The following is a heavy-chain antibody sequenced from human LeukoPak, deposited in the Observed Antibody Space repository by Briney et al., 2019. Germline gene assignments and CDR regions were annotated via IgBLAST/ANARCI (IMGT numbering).Heavy chain of an antibody. J-gene: IGHJ4*02. CDR1: VYTFTSYY. D-gene: IGHD6-19*01. CDR3: ARGIAVSGTGDY. CDR2: INPSGGST. V-gene: IGHV1-46*01. Sequence: GPSVKVSCKASVYTFTSYYMHWVRQAPGQGLEWNGIINPSGGSTSYAQKFQGRVTMTGDTSTSTGYMERSSLRAEDTAVYYCARGIAVSGTGDYWGQGTLVTVSS.